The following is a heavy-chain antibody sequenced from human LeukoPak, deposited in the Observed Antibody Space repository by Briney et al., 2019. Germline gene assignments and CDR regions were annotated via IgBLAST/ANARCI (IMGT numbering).Heavy chain of an antibody. D-gene: IGHD2/OR15-2a*01. CDR2: INWNGGST. V-gene: IGHV3-20*04. CDR3: AKDQQANIFRDFDH. J-gene: IGHJ4*02. Sequence: SGGSLRLSCAASGFSFDDYGMNWVRQAPGKGLEWVSGINWNGGSTGYADSVKGRFTISRDNAKNSLYLQMHSLRTDDTAFYYCAKDQQANIFRDFDHWGQGILVTVTS. CDR1: GFSFDDYG.